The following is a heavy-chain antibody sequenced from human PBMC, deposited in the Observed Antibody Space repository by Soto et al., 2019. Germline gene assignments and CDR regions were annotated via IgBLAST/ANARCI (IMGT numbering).Heavy chain of an antibody. J-gene: IGHJ4*02. CDR2: ISSSSNSI. Sequence: SLSLSCSSSGFTFSSYAMALVAHSPGKLLEWVSYISSSSNSIYDADSVKGRFTISRDNANNSLYLQMNSLRDEDTAVYYCATSRDGYNWAFEYWGQGTLVTVSS. CDR3: ATSRDGYNWAFEY. CDR1: GFTFSSYA. D-gene: IGHD5-12*01. V-gene: IGHV3-48*02.